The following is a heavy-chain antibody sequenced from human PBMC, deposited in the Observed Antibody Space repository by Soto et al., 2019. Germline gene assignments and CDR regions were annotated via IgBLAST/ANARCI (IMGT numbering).Heavy chain of an antibody. D-gene: IGHD6-13*01. CDR2: ISGSVDST. V-gene: IGHV3-23*01. J-gene: IGHJ4*02. CDR1: GFTFSSYA. Sequence: GGSLRLSCAASGFTFSSYAMNWVRQAPGKGLEWVSVISGSVDSTYYADSVKGRFTISRHNSKNTLYLQMNSLRAEDTAVYYCARGYSSSWRHFDYWGQGTLVTVSS. CDR3: ARGYSSSWRHFDY.